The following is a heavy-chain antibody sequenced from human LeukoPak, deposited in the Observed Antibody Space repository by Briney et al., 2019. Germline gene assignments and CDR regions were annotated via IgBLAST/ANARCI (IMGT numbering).Heavy chain of an antibody. Sequence: GGSLRLSCATSGFNFNNYGMHWVRQAPGKGLEWVAVISYDGSNKYYADSVKGRFIISRDNSKTTLFPQMNSLRAEDTAVYYCATEGSVNYYYDISGYYQYWGQGTLVTVSS. CDR3: ATEGSVNYYYDISGYYQY. CDR1: GFNFNNYG. V-gene: IGHV3-30*03. J-gene: IGHJ4*02. D-gene: IGHD3-22*01. CDR2: ISYDGSNK.